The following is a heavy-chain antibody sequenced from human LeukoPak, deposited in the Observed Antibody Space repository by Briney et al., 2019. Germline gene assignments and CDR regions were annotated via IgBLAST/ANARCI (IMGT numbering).Heavy chain of an antibody. CDR3: ARWITFGGVIVNGFDY. CDR1: GYTFTGYY. D-gene: IGHD3-16*02. V-gene: IGHV1-2*02. J-gene: IGHJ4*02. CDR2: INPNSGGT. Sequence: ASVKASCKASGYTFTGYYMHWVRQAPGQGLEWMGWINPNSGGTNYAQKFQGRVTMTRDTSISTAYMELSRLRSDDTAVYYCARWITFGGVIVNGFDYWGQGTLVTVSS.